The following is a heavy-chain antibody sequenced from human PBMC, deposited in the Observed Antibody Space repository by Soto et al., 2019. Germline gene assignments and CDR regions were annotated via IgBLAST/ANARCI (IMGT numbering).Heavy chain of an antibody. Sequence: GSSVKVSCKASGVTFSSYAISWVRQAPGQGLEWMGGVIPIFGTANYAQKFQGRVTITADESTSTAYMELSSLWSEDPAVYYCARKIVVVPDSGVKWFDARGQGTLVTVSS. D-gene: IGHD2-2*01. J-gene: IGHJ5*02. CDR2: VIPIFGTA. CDR1: GVTFSSYA. V-gene: IGHV1-69*13. CDR3: ARKIVVVPDSGVKWFDA.